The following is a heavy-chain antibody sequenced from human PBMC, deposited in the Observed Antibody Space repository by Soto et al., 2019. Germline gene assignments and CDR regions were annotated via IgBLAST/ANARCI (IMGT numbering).Heavy chain of an antibody. CDR1: GFTFTSSA. CDR2: IVVGSGNT. Sequence: SVKVSCKASGFTFTSSAMQWLRQARGQRLEWIGWIVVGSGNTNYAQKFQERVTITRDMSTSTAYMELSSLRSEDTAVYYCAASYGDYLSPFDYWGQGTLVTVSS. J-gene: IGHJ4*02. D-gene: IGHD4-17*01. V-gene: IGHV1-58*02. CDR3: AASYGDYLSPFDY.